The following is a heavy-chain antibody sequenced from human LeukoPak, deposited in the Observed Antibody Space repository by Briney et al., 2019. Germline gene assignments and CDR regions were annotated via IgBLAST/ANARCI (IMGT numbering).Heavy chain of an antibody. CDR1: GGSISSSNW. D-gene: IGHD2-21*01. J-gene: IGHJ4*02. V-gene: IGHV4-4*02. CDR2: IYHSVST. Sequence: PSGTLSLTCAVSGGSISSSNWWSWVRQPPGKVLEWIGEIYHSVSTNYNPSLKGRVTISVDKSKNQFYLKLSSVTAPDTAVYYCARVVACIMYYFDYWGPGTLVTVSS. CDR3: ARVVACIMYYFDY.